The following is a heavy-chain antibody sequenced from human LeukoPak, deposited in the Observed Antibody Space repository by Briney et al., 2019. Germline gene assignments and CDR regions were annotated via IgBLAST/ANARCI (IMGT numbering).Heavy chain of an antibody. CDR3: ARAIPSYFGMDV. Sequence: PSETLSLTCNVSGGSISSYYWSWIRQPAGKGLEWIGRVYTSGSTTYSPSLKSRVTMSVDTSKNQVSLKVTSVTAADTAVYYCARAIPSYFGMDVWGQGTTVIVSS. CDR1: GGSISSYY. V-gene: IGHV4-4*07. CDR2: VYTSGST. J-gene: IGHJ6*02.